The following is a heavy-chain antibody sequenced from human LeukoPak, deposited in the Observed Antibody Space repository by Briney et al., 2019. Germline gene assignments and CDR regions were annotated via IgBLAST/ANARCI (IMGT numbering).Heavy chain of an antibody. CDR2: INTFGTTA. CDR3: VRDNAYKFDY. J-gene: IGHJ4*02. V-gene: IGHV3-74*01. D-gene: IGHD5-24*01. Sequence: GGSLRLSCAASGFTFSSYAMSWVRQAPGKGLEWVSHINTFGTTATYADSVKGRFTISRDNANNTLYLQMNSLRVEDTAVYYCVRDNAYKFDYWGQGTLVTVSS. CDR1: GFTFSSYA.